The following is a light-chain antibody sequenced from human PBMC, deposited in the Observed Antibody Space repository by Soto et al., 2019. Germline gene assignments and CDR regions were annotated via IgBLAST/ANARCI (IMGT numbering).Light chain of an antibody. V-gene: IGKV3-11*01. J-gene: IGKJ2*01. CDR2: DAS. CDR1: QNINSY. CDR3: QQRSDWYT. Sequence: MVLIQSPATLSLSPGERATLSCRATQNINSYLAWYQQKPGQAPRLLIYDASNRATGIPARFRGSGSGTDFTLTISSIESEDSAVYYCQQRSDWYTFGQGTKLEIK.